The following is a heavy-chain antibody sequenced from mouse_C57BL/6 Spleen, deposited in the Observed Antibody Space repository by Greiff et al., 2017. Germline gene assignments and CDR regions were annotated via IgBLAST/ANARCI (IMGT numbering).Heavy chain of an antibody. CDR2: IHPNSGST. CDR1: GYTFTSYW. D-gene: IGHD1-1*01. Sequence: QVQLQQPGAELVKPGASVKLSCKASGYTFTSYWMHWVKQRPGQGLEWIGMIHPNSGSTNYNEKFKSKATLTVDKSSSTAYMQLSSLTSEDSAVYYHGRFYCSSYGRWCHGTTLSVSS. V-gene: IGHV1-64*01. CDR3: GRFYCSSYGR. J-gene: IGHJ2*01.